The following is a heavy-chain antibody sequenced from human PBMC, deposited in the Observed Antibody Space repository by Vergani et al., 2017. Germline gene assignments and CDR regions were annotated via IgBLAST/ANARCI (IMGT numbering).Heavy chain of an antibody. D-gene: IGHD3-3*01. CDR3: ARGRSDYDFWSGPGHYMDV. J-gene: IGHJ6*03. CDR1: GRSFSGYY. V-gene: IGHV4-34*01. CDR2: INHSGST. Sequence: QVQLQQWGAGLLKPSETLSLTCAVYGRSFSGYYWSWIRQPPGKGLEWIGEINHSGSTNYNPSLKSRVTISVDTSKNQFSLKLSCVTAADTAVYYCARGRSDYDFWSGPGHYMDVWGKGTTVTVTS.